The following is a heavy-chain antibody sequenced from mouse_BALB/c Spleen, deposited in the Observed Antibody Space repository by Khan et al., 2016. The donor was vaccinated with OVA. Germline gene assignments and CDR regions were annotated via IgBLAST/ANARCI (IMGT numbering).Heavy chain of an antibody. CDR1: GFNIKDHF. V-gene: IGHV14-4*02. CDR3: KIYDGYPLFAY. Sequence: EVQLQQSGAELVRSGASIKLSCTASGFNIKDHFIHWVKQRPEQGLEWIGWIDPENGDPDYAPKFQGKATMTADTSSNTAYLYLSSLTSEDTAVYYCKIYDGYPLFAYWGQGTLVPVSA. CDR2: IDPENGDP. D-gene: IGHD2-3*01. J-gene: IGHJ3*01.